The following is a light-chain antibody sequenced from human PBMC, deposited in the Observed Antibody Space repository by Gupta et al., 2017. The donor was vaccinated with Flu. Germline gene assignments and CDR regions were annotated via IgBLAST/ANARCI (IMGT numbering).Light chain of an antibody. CDR2: QAS. V-gene: IGKV1-5*03. J-gene: IGKJ1*01. Sequence: DIQMTQSPSTLSASVGETVTITCRASEDIDIWLAWYQQKPGKAPKFLIYQASNLESGIPSRFSGSGFGTEFTLTITDLQPDDFATYHCQQYFTFSPVTFGQGTTVEI. CDR3: QQYFTFSPVT. CDR1: EDIDIW.